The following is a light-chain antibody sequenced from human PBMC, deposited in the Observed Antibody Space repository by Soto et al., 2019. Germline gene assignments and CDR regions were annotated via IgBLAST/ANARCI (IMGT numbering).Light chain of an antibody. V-gene: IGKV4-1*01. J-gene: IGKJ1*01. Sequence: DIVMTQSPDSLAVSLRERATITCKSSQSILYSSNNKSYLAWYQQRPGQSPKLLIYWASTRESGVPDRFSGSGSGTDFTLTISRLEPEDFAVYYCQQYGGSPRTFGQGTKVDIK. CDR2: WAS. CDR1: QSILYSSNNKSY. CDR3: QQYGGSPRT.